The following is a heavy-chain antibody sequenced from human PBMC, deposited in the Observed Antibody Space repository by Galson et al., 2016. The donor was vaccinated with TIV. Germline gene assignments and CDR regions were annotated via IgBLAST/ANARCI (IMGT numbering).Heavy chain of an antibody. D-gene: IGHD3-9*01. Sequence: SETLSLTCTVSGGSLSIFYWSWIRQSPGKGLEWIGYIYDSGSTNYNPSLKSRVTISIDTSKNHFTLELRSATAADTDVYYCARVRRPADILFSDSYYMDVWGKGTTVTVSS. CDR3: ARVRRPADILFSDSYYMDV. J-gene: IGHJ6*03. V-gene: IGHV4-59*01. CDR1: GGSLSIFY. CDR2: IYDSGST.